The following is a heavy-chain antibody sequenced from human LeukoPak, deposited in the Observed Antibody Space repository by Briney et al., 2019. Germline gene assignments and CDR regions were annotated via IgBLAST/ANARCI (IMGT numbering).Heavy chain of an antibody. V-gene: IGHV1-2*06. CDR1: AYTFTAYF. CDR3: AREEVIIAAAFDY. Sequence: ASVKVSCKASAYTFTAYFLHWVRQAPGQGLEWMGRINPNSGGTNYAQKFQGRVTMTRDTSISTAYMELSSLRSDDTAVYYCAREEVIIAAAFDYWGQGTLVTVSS. J-gene: IGHJ4*02. CDR2: INPNSGGT. D-gene: IGHD6-13*01.